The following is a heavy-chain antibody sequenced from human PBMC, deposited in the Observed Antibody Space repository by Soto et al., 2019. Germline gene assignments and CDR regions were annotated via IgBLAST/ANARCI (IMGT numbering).Heavy chain of an antibody. V-gene: IGHV4-59*01. D-gene: IGHD7-27*01. CDR1: GGSISSYY. CDR3: ARVDNWGSNGYFDY. J-gene: IGHJ4*02. Sequence: SETLSLTCTVSGGSISSYYWSWIRQPPGKGLEWIGYIYYSGSTNYNPSLKSRVTISVDTSKNQFSLKLSSVTAADTAVYYCARVDNWGSNGYFDYWGQGTPVTVSS. CDR2: IYYSGST.